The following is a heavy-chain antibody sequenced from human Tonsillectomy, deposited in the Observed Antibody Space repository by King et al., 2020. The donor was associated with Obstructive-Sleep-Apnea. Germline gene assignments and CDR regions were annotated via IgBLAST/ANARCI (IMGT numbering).Heavy chain of an antibody. CDR2: IYSWGDT. Sequence: VQLVESGGGLVQPGGSLRLSCAASGFIVSSNYMSWVRQAPGEGLECVSVIYSWGDTYYADSVKGRFTISRDNSKNTLHLQMNSLRAEDTAVYYCARVVGAFVYWGQGTLVTVSS. CDR3: ARVVGAFVY. CDR1: GFIVSSNY. V-gene: IGHV3-66*01. J-gene: IGHJ4*02. D-gene: IGHD1-26*01.